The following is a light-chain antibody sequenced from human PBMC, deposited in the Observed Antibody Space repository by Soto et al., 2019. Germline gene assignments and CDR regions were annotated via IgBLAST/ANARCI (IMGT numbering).Light chain of an antibody. CDR3: QQYNNWPRGT. CDR1: QSVSSN. J-gene: IGKJ2*02. V-gene: IGKV3-15*01. Sequence: EIVMTQSPATLSVSPGERATLSCRASQSVSSNLAWYQQKPGQAPRLLIYGASTRATGIPARFSGSGSGTEFTPTISSLQSEDFAVYYCQQYNNWPRGTFGQGTKLAIK. CDR2: GAS.